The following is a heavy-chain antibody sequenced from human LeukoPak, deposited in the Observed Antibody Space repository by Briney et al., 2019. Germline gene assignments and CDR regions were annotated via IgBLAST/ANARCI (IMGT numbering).Heavy chain of an antibody. CDR3: AKDFDSSVYYYFWYFDL. CDR2: IYSGGST. D-gene: IGHD3-22*01. CDR1: GFSFSSYS. Sequence: GGSLRLSCAASGFSFSSYSLSWVRQAPGKGLEWVSVIYSGGSTYYADSVKGRFTISRDNSKNTLYLQMNSLRAEDTAVYYCAKDFDSSVYYYFWYFDLWGRGTLVTVSS. J-gene: IGHJ2*01. V-gene: IGHV3-53*01.